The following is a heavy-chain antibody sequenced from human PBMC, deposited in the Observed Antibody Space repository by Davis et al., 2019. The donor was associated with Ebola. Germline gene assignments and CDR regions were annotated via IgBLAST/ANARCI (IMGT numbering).Heavy chain of an antibody. CDR1: VITFSSYA. D-gene: IGHD2-8*01. CDR2: IRGSGGST. CDR3: ARNPPYCTNGVCYNLESPSVY. V-gene: IGHV3-23*01. Sequence: GESLKISCADSVITFSSYAMTWVRQAPGKGLEWVSAIRGSGGSTYYADSVKGRFTISRDNSKKTMYLQMNSLRAEDTAVYYCARNPPYCTNGVCYNLESPSVYWGQGTLVTVSS. J-gene: IGHJ4*02.